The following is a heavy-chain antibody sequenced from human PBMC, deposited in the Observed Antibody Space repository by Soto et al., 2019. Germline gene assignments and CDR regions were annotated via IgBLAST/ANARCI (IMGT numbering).Heavy chain of an antibody. CDR1: WFSLNTGGVG. V-gene: IGHV2-5*02. CDR2: IYSDDDE. Sequence: ITLKESGPTLVKPTQTLTLTCTFSWFSLNTGGVGVGWVRQPRGKAMEWLALIYSDDDERYRPSLRSRLNIIKDSINNPLVLTMTNMDPEDTATYYCVRNWRYYGGDYYYGMDAWRQGTTVTVSS. CDR3: VRNWRYYGGDYYYGMDA. J-gene: IGHJ6*02. D-gene: IGHD2-21*01.